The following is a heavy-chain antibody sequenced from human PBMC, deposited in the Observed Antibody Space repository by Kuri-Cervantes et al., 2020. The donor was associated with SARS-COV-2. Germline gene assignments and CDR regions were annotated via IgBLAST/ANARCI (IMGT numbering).Heavy chain of an antibody. J-gene: IGHJ5*02. V-gene: IGHV3-30*03. D-gene: IGHD3-16*01. CDR2: ISYDGSNK. CDR3: ARARGVDLFDP. CDR1: GFTFRSYG. Sequence: LSLTCAASGFTFRSYGMHWVRQAPGKGLEWVAVISYDGSNKYYADSVKGRFTISRDNSKNTLYLQMNSLRSEDTAVYYCARARGVDLFDPWGQGTLVTVSS.